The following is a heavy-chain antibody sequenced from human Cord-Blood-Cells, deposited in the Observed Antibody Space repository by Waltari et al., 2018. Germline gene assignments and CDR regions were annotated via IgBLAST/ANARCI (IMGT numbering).Heavy chain of an antibody. Sequence: QVQLQQWGAGLLKPSETLSLTCAVYGGSFSGYYWSWIRQPPGKGLEWIGEINHSGSTNYNPALKSRVTISVDTSMNQFSLKLSSVTAADTAVYYCAREGGRNYYDSSGYYYYYGMDVWGQGTTVTVSS. CDR1: GGSFSGYY. V-gene: IGHV4-34*01. D-gene: IGHD3-22*01. CDR3: AREGGRNYYDSSGYYYYYGMDV. J-gene: IGHJ6*02. CDR2: INHSGST.